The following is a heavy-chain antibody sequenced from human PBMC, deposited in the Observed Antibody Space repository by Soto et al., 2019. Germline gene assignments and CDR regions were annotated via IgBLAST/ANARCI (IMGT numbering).Heavy chain of an antibody. CDR2: ISSGSSYI. J-gene: IGHJ6*02. CDR3: AGSGSSWYRDYYYGMDV. V-gene: IGHV3-21*01. CDR1: GFTFSSYS. D-gene: IGHD6-13*01. Sequence: PGGSLRLSCAASGFTFSSYSMNWVRQAPGKGLEWVSSISSGSSYIYYADSVKGRFTISRDNAKNSLYLQMNSLRAEDTAVYYCAGSGSSWYRDYYYGMDVWGQGTTVTVSS.